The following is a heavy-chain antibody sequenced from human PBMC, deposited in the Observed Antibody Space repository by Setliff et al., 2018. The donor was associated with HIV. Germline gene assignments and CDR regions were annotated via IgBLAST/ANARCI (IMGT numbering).Heavy chain of an antibody. CDR1: GFTFSKYA. Sequence: GGSLRLSCAGSGFTFSKYAMGWVRQAPGKGLEWVSSISSSGDYIYTADSGKGRFIISRDNAKNSVYLQMNNLRGEDTAMYYCARDLPLPVEMSASADYWGQGTLVTVSS. CDR3: ARDLPLPVEMSASADY. CDR2: ISSSGDYI. V-gene: IGHV3-21*06. D-gene: IGHD2-21*02. J-gene: IGHJ4*02.